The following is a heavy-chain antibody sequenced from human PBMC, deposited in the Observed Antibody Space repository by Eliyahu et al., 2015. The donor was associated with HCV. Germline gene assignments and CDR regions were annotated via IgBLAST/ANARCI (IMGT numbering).Heavy chain of an antibody. V-gene: IGHV3-9*01. CDR2: ISWDSGSK. J-gene: IGHJ3*02. Sequence: EVQLVESGGGLVQPGRPLXLSCAASGFIFDNYAMHWVRQAPGKGLEWVSGISWDSGSKDYADSVKGRFTISRDNAKTSLYLQMNSLRPEDTAFYFCAKDTVTTTYDAFDIWGQGTMVTVSS. D-gene: IGHD4-17*01. CDR1: GFIFDNYA. CDR3: AKDTVTTTYDAFDI.